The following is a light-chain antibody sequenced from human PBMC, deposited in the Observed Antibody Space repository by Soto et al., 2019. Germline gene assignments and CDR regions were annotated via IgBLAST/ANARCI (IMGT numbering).Light chain of an antibody. CDR1: QTISSR. Sequence: DIQMTQSPSTLSVSVGDRVTLTCRASQTISSRLAWYQQKSGKAPKLLIYKASTLKSGVPSRFSGSGSGTEFTLTISSLQSDDFAIYYCQHYNNYSEAFGQGTKVEIK. V-gene: IGKV1-5*03. CDR2: KAS. CDR3: QHYNNYSEA. J-gene: IGKJ1*01.